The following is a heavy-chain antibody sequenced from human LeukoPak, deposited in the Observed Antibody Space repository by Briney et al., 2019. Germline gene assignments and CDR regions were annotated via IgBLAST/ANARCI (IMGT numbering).Heavy chain of an antibody. D-gene: IGHD3-3*01. V-gene: IGHV3-64D*09. CDR2: ISGNGGST. J-gene: IGHJ4*02. CDR3: AKAQYDFWSGLDY. CDR1: GFTFSRYP. Sequence: GGSLRLSCSVSGFTFSRYPMHWVRQAPGKGLEYVSAISGNGGSTYYADSVKGRFTISRDNSKNTLYLQMSSLRTEDTAIYYCAKAQYDFWSGLDYWGQGTLVTVSS.